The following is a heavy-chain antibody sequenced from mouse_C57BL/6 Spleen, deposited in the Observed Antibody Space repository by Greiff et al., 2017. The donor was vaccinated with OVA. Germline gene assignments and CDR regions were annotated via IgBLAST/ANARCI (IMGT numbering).Heavy chain of an antibody. CDR2: ISSGSSTI. D-gene: IGHD2-1*01. V-gene: IGHV5-17*01. J-gene: IGHJ4*01. CDR1: GFTFSDYG. CDR3: ARAGKRGYYAMDY. Sequence: EVKLVESGGGLVKPGGSLTLSCAASGFTFSDYGMHWVRQAPEQGLEWVAYISSGSSTIYYADTVKGRFTISRDNAKNTLFLQMTSLRSEDTAMFYCARAGKRGYYAMDYWGQGTSVTVSS.